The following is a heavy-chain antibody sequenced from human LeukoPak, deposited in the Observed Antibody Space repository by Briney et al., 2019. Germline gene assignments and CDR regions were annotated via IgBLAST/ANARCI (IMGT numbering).Heavy chain of an antibody. CDR1: GFTFSSYW. CDR2: IKDGGSTT. J-gene: IGHJ4*02. Sequence: GGSLRLSCAASGFTFSSYWIHWVRQAPGKGLVWVSRIKDGGSTTYYADSVKGRFTISRDNAKNTLYLQMNSLRAEDTAVYYCTTNRPGYWGQGTPVTGSP. CDR3: TTNRPGY. D-gene: IGHD4-17*01. V-gene: IGHV3-74*01.